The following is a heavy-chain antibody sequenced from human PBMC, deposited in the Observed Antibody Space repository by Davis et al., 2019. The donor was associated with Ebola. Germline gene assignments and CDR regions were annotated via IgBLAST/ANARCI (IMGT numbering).Heavy chain of an antibody. CDR3: AREPSGGYPYYYYYGMDV. V-gene: IGHV3-74*01. J-gene: IGHJ6*02. CDR1: GFTFSSYW. Sequence: HTGGSLRLSCAASGFTFSSYWMHWVRQAPGKGLVWVSRISSDGSSTTYADSVKGRFTISRDHATNTLYLQMNSLRAEDTAVYYCAREPSGGYPYYYYYGMDVWGQGTTVTVSS. D-gene: IGHD5-12*01. CDR2: ISSDGSST.